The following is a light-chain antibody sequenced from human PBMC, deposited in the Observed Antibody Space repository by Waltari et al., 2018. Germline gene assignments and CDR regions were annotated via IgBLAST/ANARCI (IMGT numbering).Light chain of an antibody. CDR3: NSYAGSNSVV. CDR2: DVS. CDR1: TSDLGPYNA. V-gene: IGLV2-8*01. J-gene: IGLJ3*02. Sequence: QSALTQPPSASGSPGQSVSIPCTGTTSDLGPYNAVSWYQQHPGKAPKLIIYDVSERPSGVPDRFSGSKSANTASLTVSGLQAEDEADYYCNSYAGSNSVVFGGGTKLTVL.